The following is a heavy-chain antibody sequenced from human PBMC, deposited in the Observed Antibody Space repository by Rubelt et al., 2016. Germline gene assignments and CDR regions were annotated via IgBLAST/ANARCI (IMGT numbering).Heavy chain of an antibody. J-gene: IGHJ3*02. V-gene: IGHV1-24*01. D-gene: IGHD6-13*01. CDR2: FDPEDGET. CDR1: GYTLTELS. CDR3: STADSSSWYDATDT. Sequence: QVQLVQSGAEVKKPGASVKVSCKVSGYTLTELSMHWVRQAPGKGLEWMGGFDPEDGETIYAQNFQGRLIMTEETSTDTAYMELSRLTSADTAVYYCSTADSSSWYDATDTWGQGTMVTVSS.